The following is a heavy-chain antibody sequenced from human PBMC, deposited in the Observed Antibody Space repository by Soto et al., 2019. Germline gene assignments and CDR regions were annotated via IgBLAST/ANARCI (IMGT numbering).Heavy chain of an antibody. CDR3: AIDAVPYNGKWDWFDP. CDR1: GFIFGDYA. V-gene: IGHV3-23*01. Sequence: DVQLLESGGGLVQPGGSLRLYCAASGFIFGDYAMSWVRQAAGKGLEWVSSIGGVGGDTYYAASVKGRFTISRDNSKNPLYLQINTLRAVDTAVYYCAIDAVPYNGKWDWFDPWVQGTLVTVSS. J-gene: IGHJ5*02. CDR2: IGGVGGDT. D-gene: IGHD1-26*01.